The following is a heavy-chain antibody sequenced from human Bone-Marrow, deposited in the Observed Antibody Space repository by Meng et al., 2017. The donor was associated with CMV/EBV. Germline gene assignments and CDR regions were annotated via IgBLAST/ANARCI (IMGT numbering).Heavy chain of an antibody. V-gene: IGHV3-20*04. Sequence: GESLKISCAASGFTFDDYGMSWVRQAPGKGLEWVSGINWNGGSTGYADSVKGRFTISRDNAKNSLYLQMNSLRAEDTALYYCARGPPGYCSSTSCYGGYFDYWGQGTRVTVSS. J-gene: IGHJ4*02. CDR3: ARGPPGYCSSTSCYGGYFDY. CDR1: GFTFDDYG. CDR2: INWNGGST. D-gene: IGHD2-2*01.